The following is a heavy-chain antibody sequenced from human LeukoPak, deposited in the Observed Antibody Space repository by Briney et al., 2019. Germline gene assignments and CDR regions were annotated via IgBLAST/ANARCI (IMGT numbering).Heavy chain of an antibody. CDR3: ARYRPRRRQLVPSGWFDP. J-gene: IGHJ5*02. CDR2: INHSGST. D-gene: IGHD6-6*01. V-gene: IGHV4-34*01. Sequence: SETLSLTCAVYGGSFSGYYWSWIRQPPGKGLEWIGEINHSGSTNYNPSLKSRVTISVDTSKNQFSLKLSSVTAADTAVYYCARYRPRRRQLVPSGWFDPWGQGTLVTVSS. CDR1: GGSFSGYY.